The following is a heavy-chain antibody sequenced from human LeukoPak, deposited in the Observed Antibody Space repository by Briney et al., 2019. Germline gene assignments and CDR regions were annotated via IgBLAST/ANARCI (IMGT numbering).Heavy chain of an antibody. V-gene: IGHV4-39*07. Sequence: SETLSLTCTVSGGSISSSSYYWGWIRQPPGKGLEWIGSSYYSGSTNYNPSLKSRVTISVDTSKNQFSLKLRSVTAADTAVYYCARGPGSTTFWYFDLWGRGTLVTVSS. CDR3: ARGPGSTTFWYFDL. J-gene: IGHJ2*01. CDR2: SYYSGST. CDR1: GGSISSSSYY. D-gene: IGHD1-14*01.